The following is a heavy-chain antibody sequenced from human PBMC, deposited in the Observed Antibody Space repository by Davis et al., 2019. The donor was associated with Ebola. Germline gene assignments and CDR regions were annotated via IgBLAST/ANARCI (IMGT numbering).Heavy chain of an antibody. J-gene: IGHJ4*02. V-gene: IGHV4-38-2*02. Sequence: MPSETLSLTCTVSGYSISSNYFWGWIRQPPGKGLEWIASMYDDGTTSYNPPLKSRVTISVDTSKNQFSLKLKSVTAADTAVYFCAASGRYYGPVDYWGQGTLVTVSS. CDR1: GYSISSNYF. CDR2: MYDDGTT. D-gene: IGHD1-26*01. CDR3: AASGRYYGPVDY.